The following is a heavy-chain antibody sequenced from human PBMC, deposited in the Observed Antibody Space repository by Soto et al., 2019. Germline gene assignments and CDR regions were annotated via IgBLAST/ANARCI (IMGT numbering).Heavy chain of an antibody. CDR1: GFTFSSYS. CDR3: AREMIVGVSTGAYYYFDY. D-gene: IGHD3-22*01. CDR2: IWYDGSNK. Sequence: AGGSLRLSCAASGFTFSSYSMHWVRQAPGKGLEWVAVIWYDGSNKYYADSVKGRFTISRDNSKNKMYLQMKSLRAEHTAVYYCAREMIVGVSTGAYYYFDYWGQGT. V-gene: IGHV3-33*01. J-gene: IGHJ4*02.